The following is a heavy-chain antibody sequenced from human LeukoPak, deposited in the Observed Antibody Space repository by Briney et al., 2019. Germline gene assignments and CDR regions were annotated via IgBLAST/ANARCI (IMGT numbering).Heavy chain of an antibody. CDR1: GFTFRIYA. J-gene: IGHJ4*02. CDR3: ARANRAVAGSFDY. V-gene: IGHV3-23*01. D-gene: IGHD6-19*01. Sequence: PGGSLRLSCAGSGFTFRIYAMSWVRQAPGKGLEWVSAISGSGGSTYYADSVKGRFTISRDNAKNSLYLQMNSLRAEDTAVYYCARANRAVAGSFDYWGQGTLVTVSS. CDR2: ISGSGGST.